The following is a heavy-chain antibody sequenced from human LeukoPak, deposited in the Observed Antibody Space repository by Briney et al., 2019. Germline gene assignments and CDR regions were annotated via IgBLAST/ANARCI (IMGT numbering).Heavy chain of an antibody. CDR3: VRVAYTSDWRFDY. Sequence: GGSLRLSCAASGFAFSDHYMDWVRQAPGKGLEWVGRSRNRAKSYTTDYAASVRGRFTISRDDSQNSLYLQMRSLKTEDTAVYHCVRVAYTSDWRFDYWGQGTLVTVSS. V-gene: IGHV3-72*01. J-gene: IGHJ4*02. D-gene: IGHD6-19*01. CDR1: GFAFSDHY. CDR2: SRNRAKSYTT.